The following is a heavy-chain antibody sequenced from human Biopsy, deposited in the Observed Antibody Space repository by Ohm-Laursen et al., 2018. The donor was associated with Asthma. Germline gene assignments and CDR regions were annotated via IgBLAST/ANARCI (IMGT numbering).Heavy chain of an antibody. J-gene: IGHJ6*02. D-gene: IGHD5-12*01. CDR3: ARGYSGSDRIVYYYSGLEV. CDR1: GDSFSNYA. V-gene: IGHV1-69*13. Sequence: SVYASCTTSGDSFSNYAISWVRQAPGQGLEWMGGLIPVLGTPDHAQMFEGRVTITADESTSTAYMELSSLSSEDTAVYYCARGYSGSDRIVYYYSGLEVWGQGTTVTVSS. CDR2: LIPVLGTP.